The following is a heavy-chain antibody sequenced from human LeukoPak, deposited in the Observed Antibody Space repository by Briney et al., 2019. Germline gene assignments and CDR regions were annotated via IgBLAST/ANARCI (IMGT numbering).Heavy chain of an antibody. J-gene: IGHJ4*02. CDR3: AKDRGDGNSLGY. D-gene: IGHD4-23*01. CDR2: IYSGGNI. V-gene: IGHV3-53*01. CDR1: GFTVSSTY. Sequence: PGGSLRLSCAASGFTVSSTYMSWVRQAPGKGLEWVSVIYSGGNIYYIESVKGRFTISRDTSKNTLYLQMNSLRAEDTAVYYCAKDRGDGNSLGYWGQGTLVTVSS.